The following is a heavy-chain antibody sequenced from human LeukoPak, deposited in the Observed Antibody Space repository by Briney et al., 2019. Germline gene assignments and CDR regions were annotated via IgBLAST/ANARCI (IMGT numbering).Heavy chain of an antibody. CDR2: IHHSATTNYNPSL. CDR3: ARDLEDGYNLRHFDY. CDR1: GGSFSYYY. J-gene: IGHJ4*02. V-gene: IGHV4-34*01. Sequence: SETLSLTCAVYGGSFSYYYWSWIRQPPGKGLEWIGEIHHSATTNYNPSLNYNPSLKSRVTISVDTSKNQFSLKLSSVTAADTAVYYCARDLEDGYNLRHFDYWGQGTLVTVSS. D-gene: IGHD5-24*01.